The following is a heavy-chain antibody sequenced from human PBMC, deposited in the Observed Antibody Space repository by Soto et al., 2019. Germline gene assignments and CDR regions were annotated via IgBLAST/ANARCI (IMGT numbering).Heavy chain of an antibody. V-gene: IGHV1-18*01. J-gene: IGHJ4*02. D-gene: IGHD1-20*01. CDR2: ISQYNGNT. CDR1: GYTFTNSG. Sequence: QVQLVQSGAEVRKTGASVKVSCKTSGYTFTNSGTTWVRQAPGQGLEWMGWISQYNGNTHYGQKFQGRVTMTTDTSTSTAYMELRSLRSDDTAVFYCARDSNWDVDYWGQGTLVTVSS. CDR3: ARDSNWDVDY.